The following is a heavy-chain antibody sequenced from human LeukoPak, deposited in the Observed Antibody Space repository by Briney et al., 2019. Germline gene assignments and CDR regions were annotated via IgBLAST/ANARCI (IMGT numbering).Heavy chain of an antibody. V-gene: IGHV4-34*01. J-gene: IGHJ4*02. CDR1: GGSFNNYY. D-gene: IGHD7-27*01. CDR3: ARVQAAGDGYYFDF. CDR2: INHSGST. Sequence: SETLSLTCAVYGGSFNNYYWSWIHQAPGKGLEWSGEINHSGSTNYNPSLKSRVTISADTSKNQFSLKLSSVSAADTAVYYCARVQAAGDGYYFDFWGQGTLVTVSS.